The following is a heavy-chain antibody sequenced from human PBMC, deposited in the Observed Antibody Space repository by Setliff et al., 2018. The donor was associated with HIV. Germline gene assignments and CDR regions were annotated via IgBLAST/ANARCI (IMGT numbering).Heavy chain of an antibody. CDR1: GFTLISYH. CDR2: ITPTDDIT. J-gene: IGHJ3*02. CDR3: ARDRVRITIFGANDASDI. D-gene: IGHD3-3*01. Sequence: ASVKVSCKASGFTLISYHMHWVRQAPGRGLEWMTMITPTDDITTYAQNFQGRVTMTRDTSTSTVYMELSSLRSEDTAVYYCARDRVRITIFGANDASDIWGQGTMVTVSS. V-gene: IGHV1-46*01.